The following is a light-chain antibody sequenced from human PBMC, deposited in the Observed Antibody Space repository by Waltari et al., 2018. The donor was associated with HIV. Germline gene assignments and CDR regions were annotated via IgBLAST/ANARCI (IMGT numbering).Light chain of an antibody. Sequence: YVLTQAPSVSQAPGKTATLTCEGDRLGPKTVHWYQQKSGQAPVLVIYYDSERPSGIPDRFSGSNSGNTATLTISRVEDGDEADYYCQVWDTASNEGVFGGGTKLTVL. V-gene: IGLV3-21*04. J-gene: IGLJ3*02. CDR3: QVWDTASNEGV. CDR1: RLGPKT. CDR2: YDS.